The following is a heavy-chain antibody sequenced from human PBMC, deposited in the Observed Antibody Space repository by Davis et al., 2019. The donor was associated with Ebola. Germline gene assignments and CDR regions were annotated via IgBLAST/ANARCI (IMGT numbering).Heavy chain of an antibody. Sequence: AASVKVSCKASGGTFSSYAISWVRQAPGQGLEWMGGIIPIFGTANYAQKFQGRVTITADKSTSTAYMKLSSLRSEDTAVYYCARANEQWLSGLDVKAPNWYFDLWGRGTLVTVSS. CDR2: IIPIFGTA. V-gene: IGHV1-69*06. CDR1: GGTFSSYA. D-gene: IGHD6-19*01. J-gene: IGHJ2*01. CDR3: ARANEQWLSGLDVKAPNWYFDL.